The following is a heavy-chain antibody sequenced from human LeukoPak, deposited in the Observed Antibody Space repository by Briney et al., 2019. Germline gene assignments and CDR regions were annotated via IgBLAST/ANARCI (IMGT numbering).Heavy chain of an antibody. V-gene: IGHV3-21*01. J-gene: IGHJ4*02. CDR3: ARDASIAARLVG. CDR1: GFTFSSYS. CDR2: ISSSSSYI. Sequence: GGSLRLSCAASGFTFSSYSMNWVRQAPGKGLEWVSSISSSSSYIYYADSVKGRFTISRDNAKNTLYLQMNSLRAEDTAVYYCARDASIAARLVGWGQGTLVTVSS. D-gene: IGHD6-6*01.